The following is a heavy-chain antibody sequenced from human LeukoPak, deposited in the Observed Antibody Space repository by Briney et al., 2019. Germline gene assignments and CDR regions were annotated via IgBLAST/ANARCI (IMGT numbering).Heavy chain of an antibody. J-gene: IGHJ4*02. CDR1: GFTFSSHY. D-gene: IGHD1-14*01. V-gene: IGHV3-74*01. Sequence: PGGSLRLSCAASGFTFSSHYMQWVRQAPGKGLVWVSGIKADGSSTRYADSVKGRFTISRDNAKNTLYLQMNSLRAEDTAVYYCARERGPHGISGLDYWGQGTLVTVSS. CDR3: ARERGPHGISGLDY. CDR2: IKADGSST.